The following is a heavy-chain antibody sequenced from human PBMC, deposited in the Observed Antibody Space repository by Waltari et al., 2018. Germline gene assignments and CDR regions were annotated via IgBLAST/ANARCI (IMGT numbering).Heavy chain of an antibody. Sequence: QVQLMQSGAEVKKPGASVRVSCKASGYTVTGYYIPWVRQTPGQGLEWMGRIQSNSGGANFAQKFQGRVTMTRDTSTSTVYMELSRLTFDDTAVYYCARDQSMTNYYYGMDVWGQGTTVTVS. J-gene: IGHJ6*02. V-gene: IGHV1-2*06. CDR3: ARDQSMTNYYYGMDV. CDR2: IQSNSGGA. CDR1: GYTVTGYY.